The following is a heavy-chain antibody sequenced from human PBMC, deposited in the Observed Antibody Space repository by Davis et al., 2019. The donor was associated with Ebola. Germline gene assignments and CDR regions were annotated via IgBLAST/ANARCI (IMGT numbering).Heavy chain of an antibody. Sequence: ASVKVSCKASGYTFTGYYMHWVRQAPGQGLEWMGWINPNSGGTNYAQKFQGRVTMTRDTSISTAYMELSRLRSDDTAVYYCARGGGGGVVVPAAAFDYWGQGTLVTVSS. D-gene: IGHD2-2*01. V-gene: IGHV1-2*02. J-gene: IGHJ4*02. CDR3: ARGGGGGVVVPAAAFDY. CDR1: GYTFTGYY. CDR2: INPNSGGT.